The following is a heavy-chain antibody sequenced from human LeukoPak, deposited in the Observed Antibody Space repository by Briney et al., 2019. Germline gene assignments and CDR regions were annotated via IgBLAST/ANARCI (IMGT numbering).Heavy chain of an antibody. Sequence: GGSLRLSRTGSGFTFGDDAMSWVRQAPGKGLEWVGFIRNKAYGGTTEYAASVKGRFTISRDDSRRIAYLQMNSLKAEDTAVYYCARAPSYYYFMDVWGKGTTVTVSS. CDR3: ARAPSYYYFMDV. CDR2: IRNKAYGGTT. J-gene: IGHJ6*03. CDR1: GFTFGDDA. V-gene: IGHV3-49*04.